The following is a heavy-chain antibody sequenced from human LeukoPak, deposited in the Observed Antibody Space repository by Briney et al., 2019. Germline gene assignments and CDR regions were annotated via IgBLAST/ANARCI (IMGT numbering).Heavy chain of an antibody. Sequence: GASVKVSCKASGYTFTSYGISWVRQAPGQGLEWMGWISAYNGNTNYAQKLQGRVTMTTDTSMSTAYMELRSLRSDDTAVYYCARTRITMVRGVIIPLYFDYWGQGTLVTVSS. D-gene: IGHD3-10*01. V-gene: IGHV1-18*04. CDR3: ARTRITMVRGVIIPLYFDY. CDR2: ISAYNGNT. J-gene: IGHJ4*02. CDR1: GYTFTSYG.